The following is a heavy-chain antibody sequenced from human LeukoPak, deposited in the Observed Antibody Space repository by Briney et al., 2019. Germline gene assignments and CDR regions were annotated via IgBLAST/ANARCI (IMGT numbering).Heavy chain of an antibody. CDR3: ARHSLSTGRYFDY. V-gene: IGHV4-59*08. CDR2: IYYSGST. D-gene: IGHD1-14*01. CDR1: GGSISSYY. J-gene: IGHJ4*02. Sequence: SETLSLTCTVSGGSISSYYWSWIRQPPGKGLEWIGYIYYSGSTNYNPSLKGRVTMSVDTSKNQFSLKLSSVTAADTAVYYCARHSLSTGRYFDYWGQGTLVTVSS.